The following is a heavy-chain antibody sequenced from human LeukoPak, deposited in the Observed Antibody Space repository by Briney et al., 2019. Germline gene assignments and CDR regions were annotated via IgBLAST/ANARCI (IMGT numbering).Heavy chain of an antibody. Sequence: SETLSLTCIVSGGSISSYYWSWIRQPPGKGLEWIGYIYYSGSTNYNPSLKSRVTISVDTSKNQFSLKLSSVTAADTAVYYCARVAAATTNPRFDYWGPGTLVTVSS. CDR1: GGSISSYY. CDR2: IYYSGST. J-gene: IGHJ4*02. D-gene: IGHD5-24*01. CDR3: ARVAAATTNPRFDY. V-gene: IGHV4-59*01.